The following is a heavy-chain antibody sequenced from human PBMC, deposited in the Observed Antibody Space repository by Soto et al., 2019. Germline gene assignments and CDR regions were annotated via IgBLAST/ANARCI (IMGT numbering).Heavy chain of an antibody. V-gene: IGHV4-30-2*01. CDR1: GGSISSGGYS. CDR2: IYHSGST. Sequence: SETLSLTCAVSGGSISSGGYSWSWIRQPPGKGLEWIGYIYHSGSTYYNPPLKSRVTISVDRSKNQFSLKLSSVTAADTAVYYCARVSSYGDYGFDYWGQGTLVTVSS. CDR3: ARVSSYGDYGFDY. D-gene: IGHD4-17*01. J-gene: IGHJ4*02.